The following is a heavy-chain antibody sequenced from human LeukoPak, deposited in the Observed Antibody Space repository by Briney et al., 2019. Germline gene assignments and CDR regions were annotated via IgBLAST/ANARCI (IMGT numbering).Heavy chain of an antibody. V-gene: IGHV4-34*01. J-gene: IGHJ4*02. CDR3: ARTRRRGFDY. Sequence: PSETLSLTCAVYGGSFSGYYWSWIRQPPGRGLEWIGEINHSGSTNYNPSLKSRVTISVDTSKNQFSLKLSSVTAADTAVYYCARTRRRGFDYWGQGTLVTVSS. CDR2: INHSGST. CDR1: GGSFSGYY.